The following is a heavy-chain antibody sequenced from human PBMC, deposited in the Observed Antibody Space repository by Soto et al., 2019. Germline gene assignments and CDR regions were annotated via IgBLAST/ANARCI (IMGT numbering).Heavy chain of an antibody. CDR3: ARLYCSGGSCHDY. Sequence: SETLSLTCAVYGGSFSGYYWSWIRQPPGKGLEWIGEINHSGSTNYNPSLKSRVTISVDTSKNQFSLKLSSVTAADTAVYYCARLYCSGGSCHDYWGQGTLVTVSS. CDR2: INHSGST. J-gene: IGHJ4*02. CDR1: GGSFSGYY. D-gene: IGHD2-15*01. V-gene: IGHV4-34*01.